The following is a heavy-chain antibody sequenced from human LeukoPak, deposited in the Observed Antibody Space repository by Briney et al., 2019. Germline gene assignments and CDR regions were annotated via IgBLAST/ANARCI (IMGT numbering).Heavy chain of an antibody. CDR3: AKDGLLLWSGNACFDY. J-gene: IGHJ4*02. Sequence: PGGSLRLSCAASGFTFSSYAMSWVRQAPGKGLEWVSAISGSGGSTYYADSVKGRFTISRDNSKNTLYLQMNSLRAEDTAVYYCAKDGLLLWSGNACFDYWGQGTLVTVSS. V-gene: IGHV3-23*01. CDR2: ISGSGGST. CDR1: GFTFSSYA. D-gene: IGHD3-10*01.